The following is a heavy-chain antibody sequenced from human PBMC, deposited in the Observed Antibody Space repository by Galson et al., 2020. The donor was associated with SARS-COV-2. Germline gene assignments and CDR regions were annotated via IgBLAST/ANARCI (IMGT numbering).Heavy chain of an antibody. Sequence: SETLSLTCAVYGGFFSGYSWTWIRQAPGKGLEWIGEIKSGGDTKYSPSLSGRVTLSVDTSRNQFSLKLTSVSAADTALYFCARGRQGVVPSPVLGLGPFYSYYYMDVWGKGTTVIVSS. CDR2: IKSGGDT. D-gene: IGHD3-16*01. J-gene: IGHJ6*03. V-gene: IGHV4-34*01. CDR1: GGFFSGYS. CDR3: ARGRQGVVPSPVLGLGPFYSYYYMDV.